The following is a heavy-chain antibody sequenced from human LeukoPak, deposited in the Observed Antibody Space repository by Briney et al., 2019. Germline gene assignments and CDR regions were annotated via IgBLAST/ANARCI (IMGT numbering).Heavy chain of an antibody. D-gene: IGHD4-17*01. Sequence: PGGSLRLSCAASGFTFSSYAMSWVRQAPGKGLEWVSAISGSGGSTYYADSVKGRFTISRDNSKNTLYLQMNSLRAEDTAVYYCAKGLKVNGDPLRNWFDPWGQGTLVTVSS. CDR1: GFTFSSYA. V-gene: IGHV3-23*01. CDR2: ISGSGGST. CDR3: AKGLKVNGDPLRNWFDP. J-gene: IGHJ5*02.